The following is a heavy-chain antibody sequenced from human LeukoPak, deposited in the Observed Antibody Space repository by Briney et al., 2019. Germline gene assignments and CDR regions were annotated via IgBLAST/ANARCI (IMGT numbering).Heavy chain of an antibody. J-gene: IGHJ3*02. CDR2: IKQDGSEK. Sequence: PGGSLRLSCAASGFTFSSYWMSWVRQAPGKGLEWVANIKQDGSEKYYVDSVKGRFTISRDNAKNSLYLQMNSLRAEDTAVYYCARDFFTSGSSWYDAFGIWGQGTMVTVSS. CDR1: GFTFSSYW. V-gene: IGHV3-7*01. CDR3: ARDFFTSGSSWYDAFGI. D-gene: IGHD6-13*01.